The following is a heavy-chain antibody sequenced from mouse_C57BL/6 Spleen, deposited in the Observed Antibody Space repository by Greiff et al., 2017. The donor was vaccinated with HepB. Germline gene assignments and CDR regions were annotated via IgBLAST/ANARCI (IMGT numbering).Heavy chain of an antibody. CDR1: GFTFSDYY. CDR3: ARDLRRGGFDY. Sequence: DVKLVESEGGLVQPGSSMKLSCTASGFTFSDYYMAWVRQVPEKGLEWVANINYDGSSTYYLDSLKSRFIISRDNAKNILYLQMSSLKSEDTATYYCARDLRRGGFDYWGQGTTLTVSS. J-gene: IGHJ2*01. D-gene: IGHD1-1*01. V-gene: IGHV5-16*01. CDR2: INYDGSST.